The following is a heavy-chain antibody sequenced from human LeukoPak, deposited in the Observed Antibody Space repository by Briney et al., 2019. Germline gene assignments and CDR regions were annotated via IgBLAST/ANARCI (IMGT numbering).Heavy chain of an antibody. J-gene: IGHJ5*02. V-gene: IGHV5-51*01. CDR2: IYPGDSDT. CDR1: GYSFTHSW. Sequence: GESLKISCKGSGYSFTHSWIGWVRQVPGKGLEWMGIIYPGDSDTRYSPSFQGQVTISADKSISTTYLHWSSLKASDTAIYYCARPHSAYELSFDPWGQGTLVTVSS. D-gene: IGHD3-22*01. CDR3: ARPHSAYELSFDP.